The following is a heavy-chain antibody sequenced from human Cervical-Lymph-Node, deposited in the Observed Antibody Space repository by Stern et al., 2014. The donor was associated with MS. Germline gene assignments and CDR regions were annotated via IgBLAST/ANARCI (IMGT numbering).Heavy chain of an antibody. V-gene: IGHV3-30*04. Sequence: VHLVESGGGVVRPGRSLRLSCATSGFTFSRYAVLWVRQAPGKGLEWVAAISYDGSNKFYGDSVKGRFTISRDNSKNTLFLQMNNLRPEDSGVYHCARDRLEGDYVYYYGLDVWGQGTTVTVSS. CDR2: ISYDGSNK. CDR3: ARDRLEGDYVYYYGLDV. D-gene: IGHD4-17*01. CDR1: GFTFSRYA. J-gene: IGHJ6*02.